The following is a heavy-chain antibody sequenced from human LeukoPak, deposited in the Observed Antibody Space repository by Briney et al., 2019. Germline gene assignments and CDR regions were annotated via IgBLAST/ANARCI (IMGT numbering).Heavy chain of an antibody. CDR3: ARDSPSYGSGSLDAFDI. D-gene: IGHD3-10*01. CDR1: GGSFSGYY. CDR2: INHSGST. Sequence: SETLSLTYAVYGGSFSGYYWSWIRQPPGKGLEWIGEINHSGSTNYNPSLKSRVTISVDTSKHQFSLTLSSVTAADTAVYYCARDSPSYGSGSLDAFDIWGQGTMVTVSS. J-gene: IGHJ3*02. V-gene: IGHV4-34*01.